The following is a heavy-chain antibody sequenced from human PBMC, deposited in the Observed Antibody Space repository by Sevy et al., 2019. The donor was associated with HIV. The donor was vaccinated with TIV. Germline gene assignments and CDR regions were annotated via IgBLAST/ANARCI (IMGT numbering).Heavy chain of an antibody. CDR1: GYTFTGYY. CDR2: INPNSGGT. D-gene: IGHD5-12*01. V-gene: IGHV1-2*06. CDR3: ARVGLRGDGYEYYFDY. Sequence: ASVKVSCKASGYTFTGYYMHWVRQAPGQGLEWMGRINPNSGGTNYAQKFQGRVTMPRDTSISTAYMELSRLRSDDTAVYYCARVGLRGDGYEYYFDYWGQGTLVTVSS. J-gene: IGHJ4*02.